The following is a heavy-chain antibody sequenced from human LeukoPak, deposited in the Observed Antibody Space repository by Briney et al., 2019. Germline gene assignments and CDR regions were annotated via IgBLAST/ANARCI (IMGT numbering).Heavy chain of an antibody. V-gene: IGHV4-4*02. CDR2: INHSGST. CDR1: GGSISSSHW. Sequence: SETLSLTCTVSGGSISSSHWWSWVRQPPGKGLEWIGEINHSGSTNYNPSLKSRITISVDMSKNQFSLKLSSVTAADTAVYYCARERSGSEIFARSFDIWGQGTMVTVSS. D-gene: IGHD3-3*01. J-gene: IGHJ3*02. CDR3: ARERSGSEIFARSFDI.